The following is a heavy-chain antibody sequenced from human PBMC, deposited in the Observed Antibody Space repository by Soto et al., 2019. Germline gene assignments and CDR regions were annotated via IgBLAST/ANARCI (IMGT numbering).Heavy chain of an antibody. J-gene: IGHJ5*02. CDR1: GFTFSSYS. CDR3: VGCSSTSCYPPGWPGA. V-gene: IGHV3-48*02. CDR2: ISSSSSTI. D-gene: IGHD2-2*01. Sequence: EVQLVESGGGLVQPGGSLRLSCAASGFTFSSYSMNWVRQAPGKGLEWVSYISSSSSTIYYADSVKGRFTISRDNAKNSLYLQMNSLRDEDTAVYYCVGCSSTSCYPPGWPGAWGQGTLVTFSS.